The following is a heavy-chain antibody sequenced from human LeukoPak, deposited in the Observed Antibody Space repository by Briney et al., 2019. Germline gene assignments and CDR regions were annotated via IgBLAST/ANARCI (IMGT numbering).Heavy chain of an antibody. CDR3: AKSGLNRFDY. CDR1: GFTFSNFA. Sequence: GGSLRLSCAASGFTFSNFAMSWVRQAPGKGLEWVSNISGSGGNSGGNTYYADSVKGRFTISRDNSKNTLYLQMNSLRAEDTAVYYCAKSGLNRFDYWGQGALVTVSS. CDR2: ISGSGGNSGGNT. J-gene: IGHJ4*02. D-gene: IGHD3-16*02. V-gene: IGHV3-23*01.